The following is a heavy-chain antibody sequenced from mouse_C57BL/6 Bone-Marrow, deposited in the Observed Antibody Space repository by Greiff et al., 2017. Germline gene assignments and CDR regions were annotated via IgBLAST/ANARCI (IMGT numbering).Heavy chain of an antibody. J-gene: IGHJ2*01. CDR2: ISYDGSN. Sequence: EVQLVESGPGLVKPSQSLSLTCSVTGYSITSGYYWNWIRQFPGNKLEWMGYISYDGSNNYNPTLKNRNSITRDTSKNQFFLKLNSVTTEDTATYYCARADYGGKGTTLTVSS. CDR1: GYSITSGYY. V-gene: IGHV3-6*01. CDR3: ARADY.